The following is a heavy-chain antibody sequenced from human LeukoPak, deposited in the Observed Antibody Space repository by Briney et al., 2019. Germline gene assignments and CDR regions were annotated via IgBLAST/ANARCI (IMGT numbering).Heavy chain of an antibody. J-gene: IGHJ4*02. V-gene: IGHV3-23*01. CDR1: GFTLSSYA. CDR3: AKDQRLDYYRSGSLDY. CDR2: ISGSGGST. Sequence: PGGSLRLSCAASGFTLSSYAMSWVRQAPGKGLEWVSGISGSGGSTYYADSVKGRFTISRDNSKNTLYLQMNSLRAEDTAVYYCAKDQRLDYYRSGSLDYWGQGTLVTVSS. D-gene: IGHD3-10*01.